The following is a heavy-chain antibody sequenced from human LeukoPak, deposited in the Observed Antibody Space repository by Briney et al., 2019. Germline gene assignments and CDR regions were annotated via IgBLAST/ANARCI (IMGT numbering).Heavy chain of an antibody. D-gene: IGHD1-26*01. J-gene: IGHJ4*02. Sequence: GGSLRLSCAASGFTFSSYGMHWVRQAPGKGLEWVAVISYDGSNKYYADSVKGRFTISRDNSKNTLFLQINNLRAEDTAIYYCAGLYGGSYAYWGQGTLVTVSS. CDR2: ISYDGSNK. CDR1: GFTFSSYG. V-gene: IGHV3-30*03. CDR3: AGLYGGSYAY.